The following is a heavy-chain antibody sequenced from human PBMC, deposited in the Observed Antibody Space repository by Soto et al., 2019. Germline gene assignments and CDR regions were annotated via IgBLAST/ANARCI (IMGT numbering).Heavy chain of an antibody. Sequence: SETLSLTCTVSNGTISTYYWSLIRQPPGRSLEWIGHIYYTGSPTYNPSLKSRVTISEDTSKQTVSLKLISVTADDKSVYYCARSSSRWQTFDHWGRGTLVTVSS. CDR3: ARSSSRWQTFDH. J-gene: IGHJ5*02. D-gene: IGHD2-15*01. CDR2: IYYTGSP. V-gene: IGHV4-59*01. CDR1: NGTISTYY.